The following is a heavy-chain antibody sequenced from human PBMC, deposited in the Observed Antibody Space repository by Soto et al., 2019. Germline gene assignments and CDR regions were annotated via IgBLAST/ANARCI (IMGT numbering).Heavy chain of an antibody. Sequence: SVKVSCKASGYTFTSYGISWVRQAPGQGLEWMGRIIAIIGNANYAQKFQGRVTITADKSTSTAYMELSSLRSEDTAVYYCARAPGYCTNGVCYHAFDIWGQGTMVTVSS. V-gene: IGHV1-69*04. CDR2: IIAIIGNA. D-gene: IGHD2-8*01. CDR3: ARAPGYCTNGVCYHAFDI. CDR1: GYTFTSYG. J-gene: IGHJ3*02.